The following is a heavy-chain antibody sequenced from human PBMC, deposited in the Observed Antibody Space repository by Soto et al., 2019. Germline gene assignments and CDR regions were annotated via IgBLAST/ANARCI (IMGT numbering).Heavy chain of an antibody. CDR1: GFTLSDHY. CDR2: TKNRSQRYTI. Sequence: EVQLVESGGDLVQPGGSLRLSCAASGFTLSDHYMDWVRQAPGKGLEWVARTKNRSQRYTIEYAASVKGRFTISRDDSKNSVFLQMNSLKGDDTAVYYCTCWIAARCSWGQGTLVTVAS. V-gene: IGHV3-72*01. J-gene: IGHJ4*02. CDR3: TCWIAARCS. D-gene: IGHD6-6*01.